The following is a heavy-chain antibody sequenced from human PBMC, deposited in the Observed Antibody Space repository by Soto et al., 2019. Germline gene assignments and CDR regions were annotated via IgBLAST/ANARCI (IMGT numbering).Heavy chain of an antibody. CDR1: GYTFNHHG. J-gene: IGHJ4*02. CDR3: ARGDHYDSRGYYPGDY. Sequence: ASVKVSCKASGYTFNHHGISWVRQAPGQGLEWLGWISCYNGDTKFAQKFQGRVTMTTDTSTSTAYMELRSLRSDDTAVYYCARGDHYDSRGYYPGDYWGQGTLVTVS. D-gene: IGHD3-22*01. V-gene: IGHV1-18*01. CDR2: ISCYNGDT.